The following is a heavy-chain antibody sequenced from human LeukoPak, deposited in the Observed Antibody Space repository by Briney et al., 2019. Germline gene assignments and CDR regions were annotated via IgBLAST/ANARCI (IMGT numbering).Heavy chain of an antibody. CDR2: INPSGGST. CDR1: GYTFTSYY. Sequence: ASVKVSCKASGYTFTSYYMHWVRQAPGQGLEWMGIINPSGGSTSYAQKFQGRVTMTRDTSTSTVYMELSSLRSEDTAVYYCSMTSNYYYYGMDVWGQGTTVTVSS. V-gene: IGHV1-46*01. J-gene: IGHJ6*01. CDR3: SMTSNYYYYGMDV. D-gene: IGHD2-21*02.